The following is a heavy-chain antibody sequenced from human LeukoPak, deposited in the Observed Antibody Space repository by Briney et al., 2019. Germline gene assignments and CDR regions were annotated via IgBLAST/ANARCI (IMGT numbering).Heavy chain of an antibody. CDR1: GYRFTSYW. D-gene: IGHD3-22*01. J-gene: IGHJ4*02. CDR3: TRPDSTGFYTD. CDR2: VYPRDSDT. V-gene: IGHV5-51*01. Sequence: GESLKISCKGSGYRFTSYWIAWVRQMPGKGLEWMAIVYPRDSDTRYSPSFQGQVTVSADKSISTAYLQWSSLKASDTAMYYCTRPDSTGFYTDWGQGTLVTVSS.